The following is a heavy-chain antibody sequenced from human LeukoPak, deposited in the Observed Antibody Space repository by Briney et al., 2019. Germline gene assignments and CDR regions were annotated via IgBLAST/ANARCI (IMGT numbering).Heavy chain of an antibody. D-gene: IGHD3-3*01. CDR1: GFTFSNAW. Sequence: GGSLRLSCAASGFTFSNAWMNWVRQAPGKGLEWVGRIKSKTDGGTTDYAAPVKGRFTISRDDSKNTLYLQMNSLRAEDTAVYYCAKTPRITIFGVTYFDYWGQGTLVTVSS. J-gene: IGHJ4*02. CDR3: AKTPRITIFGVTYFDY. V-gene: IGHV3-15*07. CDR2: IKSKTDGGTT.